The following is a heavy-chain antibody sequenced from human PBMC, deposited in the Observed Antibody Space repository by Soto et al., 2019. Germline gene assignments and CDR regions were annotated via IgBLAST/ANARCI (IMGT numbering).Heavy chain of an antibody. CDR1: GGTFSSYA. V-gene: IGHV1-69*13. D-gene: IGHD1-26*01. CDR2: IIPIFGTA. J-gene: IGHJ4*02. CDR3: ARDLEPLVGATNFDY. Sequence: ASVKVSCKASGGTFSSYAISWVRQAPGQGLEWMGGIIPIFGTANYAQKFQGRVTITADESTSTAYMELSSLRSEDTAVYYCARDLEPLVGATNFDYWGQGTLVTVSS.